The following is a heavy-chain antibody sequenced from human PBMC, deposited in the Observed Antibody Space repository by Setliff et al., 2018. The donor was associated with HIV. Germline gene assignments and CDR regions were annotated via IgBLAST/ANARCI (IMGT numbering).Heavy chain of an antibody. CDR3: AKTPLLYDSDNYV. V-gene: IGHV1-18*01. Sequence: SVKVSCKAFGYTFTSYGINWVRQAPGQGLEWMGWISTHSVYSVNKNYAQKFQGRVTLTTDTSTSTAYMELSSLRSEDTAVYYCAKTPLLYDSDNYVWGQGTLVTVSS. CDR2: ISTHSVYSVNK. CDR1: GYTFTSYG. J-gene: IGHJ4*02. D-gene: IGHD3-10*02.